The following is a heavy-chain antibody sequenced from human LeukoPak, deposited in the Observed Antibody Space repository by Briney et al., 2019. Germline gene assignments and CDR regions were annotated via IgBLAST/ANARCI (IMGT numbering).Heavy chain of an antibody. CDR1: GFTFSNAW. D-gene: IGHD4-23*01. CDR3: ARTPGAYGGNSRGRFDY. J-gene: IGHJ4*02. V-gene: IGHV3-7*01. CDR2: IKQDGSEK. Sequence: GGSLRLSCAASGFTFSNAWMSWVRQAPGKGREWVANIKQDGSEKYYVDSVKGRFTISRDNAKNSLYLQMNGLRAEDTAVYYCARTPGAYGGNSRGRFDYWGQGTLVTVSS.